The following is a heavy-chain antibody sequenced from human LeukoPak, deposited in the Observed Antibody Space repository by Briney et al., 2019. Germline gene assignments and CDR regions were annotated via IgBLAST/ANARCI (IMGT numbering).Heavy chain of an antibody. V-gene: IGHV4-59*12. CDR2: IYYSGST. Sequence: SETLSLTCTVSGGSISRYYWSWIRQPPGKGLEWIGYIYYSGSTNYNPSLKSRVTISVDTSKNQFSLKLSSVTAADTAVYYCAREDIVVVPAAPSAFDIWGQGTMVTVSS. CDR1: GGSISRYY. D-gene: IGHD2-2*01. CDR3: AREDIVVVPAAPSAFDI. J-gene: IGHJ3*02.